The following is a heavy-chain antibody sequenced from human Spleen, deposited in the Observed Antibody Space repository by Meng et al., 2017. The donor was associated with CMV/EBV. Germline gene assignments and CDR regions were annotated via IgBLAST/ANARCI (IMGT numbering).Heavy chain of an antibody. CDR2: IYYSGST. Sequence: SETLSLTCTVSGGSISSYYWSWIRQPPGKGLEWIGYIYYSGSTNYNPSLKSRVTISVDTSKNQFSLKLSSVTAADTAVYYCARDQEYNWNREGPSWFDPWGQGTLVTVSS. D-gene: IGHD1/OR15-1a*01. J-gene: IGHJ5*02. CDR3: ARDQEYNWNREGPSWFDP. V-gene: IGHV4-59*01. CDR1: GGSISSYY.